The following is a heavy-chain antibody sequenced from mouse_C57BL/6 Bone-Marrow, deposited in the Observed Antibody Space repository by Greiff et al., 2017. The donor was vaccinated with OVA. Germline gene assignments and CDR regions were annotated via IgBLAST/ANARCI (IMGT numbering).Heavy chain of an antibody. CDR3: TTYRY. CDR1: GFNIKDDY. J-gene: IGHJ2*01. V-gene: IGHV14-4*01. CDR2: VDPENGYT. Sequence: EVKLMESGAELVRPGASVKLSCTASGFNIKDDYMHWLKQRPEQGLEWIGWVDPENGYTEYASKFQGKATITADTSSNTAYLQLSSLTSEDTAVYYCTTYRYWGQGTTLTVSS.